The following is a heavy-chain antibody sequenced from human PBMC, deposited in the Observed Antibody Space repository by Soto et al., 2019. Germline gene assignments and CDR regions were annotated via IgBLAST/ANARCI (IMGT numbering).Heavy chain of an antibody. D-gene: IGHD6-19*01. CDR2: ISSSSSYI. CDR1: GFTSSSYS. V-gene: IGHV3-21*01. J-gene: IGHJ4*02. CDR3: ARDLLLVAGPFDY. Sequence: GGSLRLSCAPSGFTSSSYSLNGVRQAPGKGLEWVSSISSSSSYIYYADSVKGRFTISRDNAKNSLYLQMNSLRAEDTAVYYCARDLLLVAGPFDYWGQGTLVTVSS.